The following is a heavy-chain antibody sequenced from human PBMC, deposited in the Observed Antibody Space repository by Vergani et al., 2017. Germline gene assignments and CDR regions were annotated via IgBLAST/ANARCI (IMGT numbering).Heavy chain of an antibody. J-gene: IGHJ6*03. D-gene: IGHD4-11*01. CDR2: ISGSGGST. CDR3: ARDPSNYKGYYYYYYYMDV. Sequence: EVQLLESGGGLVQPGGSLRLSCAASGFTFSSYAMSWVRQAPGKGLEWVSAISGSGGSTYYADSVNGRFTISRDNAKNSLYLQMNSLRAEDTAVYYCARDPSNYKGYYYYYYYMDVWGKGTTVTVSS. CDR1: GFTFSSYA. V-gene: IGHV3-23*01.